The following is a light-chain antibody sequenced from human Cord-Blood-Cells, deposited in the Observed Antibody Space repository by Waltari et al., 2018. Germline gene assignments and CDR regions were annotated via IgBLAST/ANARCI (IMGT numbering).Light chain of an antibody. CDR2: DVS. CDR3: SSYTSSSTWV. CDR1: SSDVRGYNY. Sequence: QSALTQPASVSGSPGQSITISCPGTSSDVRGYNYVSCYQQHPGHTPKLLIYDVSNRPSGVSNRFSGSKSGNTASLTISGLQAEDEADYYCSSYTSSSTWVFGGGTKLTVL. V-gene: IGLV2-14*03. J-gene: IGLJ3*02.